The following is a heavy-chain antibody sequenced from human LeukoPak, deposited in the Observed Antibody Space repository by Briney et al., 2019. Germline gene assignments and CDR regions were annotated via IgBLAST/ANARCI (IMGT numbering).Heavy chain of an antibody. CDR2: IYYSGST. J-gene: IGHJ5*02. CDR3: ASGSYSYWFDP. V-gene: IGHV4-59*08. D-gene: IGHD1-26*01. Sequence: EWIGYIYYSGSTNYNPSLKSRVTISVDTSKNQFSLKLSSVTAADTAVYYCASGSYSYWFDPWGQGTLVTVSS.